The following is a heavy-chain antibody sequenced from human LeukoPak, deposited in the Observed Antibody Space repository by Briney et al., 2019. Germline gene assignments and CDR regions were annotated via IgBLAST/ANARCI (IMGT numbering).Heavy chain of an antibody. CDR2: MHYRGST. D-gene: IGHD6-13*01. Sequence: SETLSLTCTVYGGSISNYYWSWIRQPPGKRLEWIGYMHYRGSTNYNPSLKSRVTISTDTSKKQFSLSLNSVTAADTAVYYCAGGSDSRKVGYWGQGTLVTVSS. CDR1: GGSISNYY. V-gene: IGHV4-59*06. J-gene: IGHJ4*02. CDR3: AGGSDSRKVGY.